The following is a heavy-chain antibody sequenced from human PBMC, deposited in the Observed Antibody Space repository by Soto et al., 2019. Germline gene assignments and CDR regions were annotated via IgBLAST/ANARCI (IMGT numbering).Heavy chain of an antibody. CDR1: GGSISSSSYY. V-gene: IGHV4-39*01. D-gene: IGHD5-12*01. J-gene: IGHJ4*02. Sequence: SETLSLTCTVSGGSISSSSYYWGWIRQPPGKGLEWIGSIYYSGSTYYNPSLKSRVTISVDTSKNQLSLKLSSVTAADTAVYYCARQPGYSGYDYRYYFDYWGQGTLVTVSS. CDR2: IYYSGST. CDR3: ARQPGYSGYDYRYYFDY.